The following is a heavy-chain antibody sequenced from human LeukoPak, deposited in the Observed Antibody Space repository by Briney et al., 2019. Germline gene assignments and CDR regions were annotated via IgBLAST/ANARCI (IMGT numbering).Heavy chain of an antibody. D-gene: IGHD3-3*01. CDR3: AKGRYDFWSGYPDY. Sequence: PGGSLRLSCAASGFTFSSKWMSWVRQAPGKGLEWAANIKHDGSEKYYVDSVKGRFTISRDNAKNSLYLQMNSLRAEDTAVYYCAKGRYDFWSGYPDYWGQGTLVTVSS. J-gene: IGHJ4*02. CDR2: IKHDGSEK. CDR1: GFTFSSKW. V-gene: IGHV3-7*01.